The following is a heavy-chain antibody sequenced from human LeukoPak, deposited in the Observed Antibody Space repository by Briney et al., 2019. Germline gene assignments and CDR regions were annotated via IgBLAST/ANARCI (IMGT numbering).Heavy chain of an antibody. Sequence: PSETLSLTCAVYGGSFSGYYWSWIRQPPGKGLEWIGEINHSGSTNYNPPLKSRVTISVDTSKNQFSLKLSSVTAADTAVYYCARDAPGRAVAGNDYWGQGTLVTVSS. CDR1: GGSFSGYY. J-gene: IGHJ4*02. V-gene: IGHV4-34*01. D-gene: IGHD6-19*01. CDR2: INHSGST. CDR3: ARDAPGRAVAGNDY.